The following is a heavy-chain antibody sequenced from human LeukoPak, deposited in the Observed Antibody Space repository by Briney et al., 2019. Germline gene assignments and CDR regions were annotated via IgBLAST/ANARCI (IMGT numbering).Heavy chain of an antibody. V-gene: IGHV4-4*02. CDR3: ARDKRASYCSGGSCKHYYYYYGMDV. Sequence: PSETLSLTCAVSGGSLSSSNWWSWVRQPPGEGLEWIGEIYHSGSTNYNPSLKSRVTISVDKSKNQFSLKLSSVTAADTAVYYCARDKRASYCSGGSCKHYYYYYGMDVWGQGTTVTVSS. J-gene: IGHJ6*02. D-gene: IGHD2-15*01. CDR2: IYHSGST. CDR1: GGSLSSSNW.